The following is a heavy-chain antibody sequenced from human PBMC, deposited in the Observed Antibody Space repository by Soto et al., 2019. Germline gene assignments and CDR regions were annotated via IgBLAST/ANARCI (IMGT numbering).Heavy chain of an antibody. Sequence: GASVKVSCKASGYTFTDYYMHWVRQAPGQGLERMGWINPNSGGTNYAQKFQGRVTMTRDTSISTAYMELSRLRSDDTAVYYCARGRPPSVAAAGVRWFDPWGQGTLVTVSS. J-gene: IGHJ5*02. V-gene: IGHV1-2*02. D-gene: IGHD6-13*01. CDR1: GYTFTDYY. CDR3: ARGRPPSVAAAGVRWFDP. CDR2: INPNSGGT.